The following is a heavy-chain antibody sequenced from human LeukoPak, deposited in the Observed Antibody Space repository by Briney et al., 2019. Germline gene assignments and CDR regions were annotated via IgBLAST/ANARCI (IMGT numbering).Heavy chain of an antibody. CDR1: AGSFSAYY. D-gene: IGHD1-26*01. CDR3: AREEWELLYTGDSYNWFDP. Sequence: SESLSLTCAVYAGSFSAYYWSWIRQPPGKGLEWIVEINHSGSTNYNPSLKSRVTISVDTSKNQFSLKLSSVTAADTAVYYCAREEWELLYTGDSYNWFDPWGQGTLVTVSS. CDR2: INHSGST. V-gene: IGHV4-34*01. J-gene: IGHJ5*02.